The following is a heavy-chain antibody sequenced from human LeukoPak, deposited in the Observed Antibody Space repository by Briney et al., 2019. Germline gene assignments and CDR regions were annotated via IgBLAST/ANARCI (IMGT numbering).Heavy chain of an antibody. CDR2: INHSGST. CDR3: ARGPITMVRGVTSNWFDP. D-gene: IGHD3-10*01. Sequence: SETLSLTCAVYGGSFSGYYWSWIRQPPGKGLEWIGEINHSGSTNYNPSLKSRVTISVDTSKNQFSMKLSSVTAADTAVYYCARGPITMVRGVTSNWFDPWGQGTLVTVSS. J-gene: IGHJ5*02. V-gene: IGHV4-34*01. CDR1: GGSFSGYY.